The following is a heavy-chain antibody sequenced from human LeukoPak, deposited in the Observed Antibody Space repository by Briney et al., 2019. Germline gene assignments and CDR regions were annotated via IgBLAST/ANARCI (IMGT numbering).Heavy chain of an antibody. V-gene: IGHV3-7*01. Sequence: EWVANIKEDGSEKYYVDSVKGRFTVSRDNAKNSLYLQINSLTAEDTGVYYCARAHSSAWGYWGQGTLVTVSS. J-gene: IGHJ4*02. CDR2: IKEDGSEK. CDR3: ARAHSSAWGY. D-gene: IGHD6-19*01.